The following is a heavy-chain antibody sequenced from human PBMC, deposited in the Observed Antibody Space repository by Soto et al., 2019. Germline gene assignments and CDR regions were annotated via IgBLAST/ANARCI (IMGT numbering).Heavy chain of an antibody. D-gene: IGHD2-2*01. Sequence: GGSLRLSCAASGFTFSSYGMHGVRQAPGKALERVAVIWYDGSKKYYADSVKGRFTISRENSKNTLYVQMNRLRAEDTAVYYFAKGPPSLGYIVVVTGARVYYYGMDVRGQGATVTVSS. CDR1: GFTFSSYG. J-gene: IGHJ6*02. CDR2: IWYDGSKK. V-gene: IGHV3-33*06. CDR3: AKGPPSLGYIVVVTGARVYYYGMDV.